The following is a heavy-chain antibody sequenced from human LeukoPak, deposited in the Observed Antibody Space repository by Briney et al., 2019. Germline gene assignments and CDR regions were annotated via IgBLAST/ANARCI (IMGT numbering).Heavy chain of an antibody. CDR1: GFTFSNAW. CDR2: IKSKTDGGTT. J-gene: IGHJ6*02. V-gene: IGHV3-15*01. CDR3: TTGPSGYSSGWYGDYYYGMDV. Sequence: GGSLRLSCAASGFTFSNAWMSWVRQAPGKGLEWVGRIKSKTDGGTTDYAAPVKGRFTISRDDSKNTLYLQMNSLKTEDTAVYYCTTGPSGYSSGWYGDYYYGMDVWGQGTTVTVPS. D-gene: IGHD6-19*01.